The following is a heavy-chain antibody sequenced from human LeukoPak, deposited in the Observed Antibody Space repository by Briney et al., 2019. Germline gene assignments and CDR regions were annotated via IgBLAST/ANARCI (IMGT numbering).Heavy chain of an antibody. Sequence: GGSLRLSCAASGFTFSSYAMSWVRQAPGKGLEWVAVISYDGSNKYYADSVKGRFTISRDNSKNTLYLQMNSLRAEDTAVYYCARGDFWYYDILTGPQGLDYWGQGTLVTVSS. CDR2: ISYDGSNK. V-gene: IGHV3-30-3*01. CDR3: ARGDFWYYDILTGPQGLDY. J-gene: IGHJ4*02. D-gene: IGHD3-9*01. CDR1: GFTFSSYA.